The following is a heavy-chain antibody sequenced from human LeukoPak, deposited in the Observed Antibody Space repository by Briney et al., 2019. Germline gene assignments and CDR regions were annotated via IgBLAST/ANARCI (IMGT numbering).Heavy chain of an antibody. Sequence: HPGGSLRLSCVASGFTFSNYWMHWVRHAPGKGLVWVSRINIDGSSTSYADSVKGRFTISRDNAKNTLYLQMNSLRAEDTAVYYCARGGGYSYGYLGYWGQGTLVTVSS. CDR1: GFTFSNYW. CDR3: ARGGGYSYGYLGY. V-gene: IGHV3-74*01. CDR2: INIDGSST. J-gene: IGHJ4*02. D-gene: IGHD5-18*01.